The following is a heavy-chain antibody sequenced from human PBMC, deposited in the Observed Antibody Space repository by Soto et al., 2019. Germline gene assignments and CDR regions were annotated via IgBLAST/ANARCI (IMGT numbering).Heavy chain of an antibody. J-gene: IGHJ3*02. V-gene: IGHV1-18*01. CDR2: ISAYNGNT. Sequence: ATMKVTCKASGYTITSYSIKKVRKAPGQGLEWMGWISAYNGNTNYAQKLQGRVTMTTDTSTSTAYMELRSLRSDDTAVYYCARDNSSLESFDIWGQGTMVTVSS. CDR1: GYTITSYS. D-gene: IGHD6-13*01. CDR3: ARDNSSLESFDI.